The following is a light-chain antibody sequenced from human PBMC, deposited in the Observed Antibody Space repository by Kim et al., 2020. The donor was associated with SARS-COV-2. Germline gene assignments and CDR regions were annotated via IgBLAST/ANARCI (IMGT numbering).Light chain of an antibody. CDR3: QSYDSTLTVVV. V-gene: IGLV1-40*01. J-gene: IGLJ2*01. Sequence: QSVLTQPPSVSGAPGQRVTISCTGSSSNVGAGYDIHWYQQLPDTAPKLLIYANNNRPSGVPDRFSGSKSGTSASLAITGLQAEDEADYYCQSYDSTLTVVVFGGGTQLTVL. CDR2: ANN. CDR1: SSNVGAGYD.